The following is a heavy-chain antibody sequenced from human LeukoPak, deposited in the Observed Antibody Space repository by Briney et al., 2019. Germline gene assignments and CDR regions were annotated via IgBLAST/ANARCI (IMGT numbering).Heavy chain of an antibody. CDR2: ISGYNGNT. J-gene: IGHJ3*02. CDR1: DYTFTSYG. CDR3: ARSGWGNRQAFDI. V-gene: IGHV1-18*01. D-gene: IGHD6-19*01. Sequence: ASVKVSCKASDYTFTSYGISWVRQAPGQGLEWMGWISGYNGNTKYAQKVQGRVTMTTDTSTSTAYMELRSLRSDDTAVYYCARSGWGNRQAFDIWGQGTMVTVSS.